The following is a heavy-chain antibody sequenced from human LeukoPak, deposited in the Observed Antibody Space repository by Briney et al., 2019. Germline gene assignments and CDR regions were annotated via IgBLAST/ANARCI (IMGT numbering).Heavy chain of an antibody. V-gene: IGHV4-59*03. CDR3: AGVFSGRRPFEL. J-gene: IGHJ4*02. CDR1: GGSINDYY. D-gene: IGHD3-10*01. Sequence: PSETLPLTCTVSGGSINDYYWNWLRQPPGKGLEWIGFIYYRGTTNNNPSLKSRVTTSIDTSKKQFSLNLSSVTAADTAIYYCAGVFSGRRPFELWGQGILVTVSS. CDR2: IYYRGTT.